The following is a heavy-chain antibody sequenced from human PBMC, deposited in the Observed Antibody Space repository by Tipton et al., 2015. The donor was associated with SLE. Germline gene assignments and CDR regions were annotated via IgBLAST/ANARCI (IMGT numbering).Heavy chain of an antibody. CDR1: GFTFSSYG. Sequence: TLRLSCAASGFTFSSYGMHWVRQAPGKGLEWVAFVRYDGSNKYYAASVKGRFTISRDNSKNTLALQMNSLRPEDTAVYYCAPDYYDSGAPLRYWGRGTLVTVSA. CDR2: VRYDGSNK. J-gene: IGHJ4*02. D-gene: IGHD3-22*01. V-gene: IGHV3-30*02. CDR3: APDYYDSGAPLRY.